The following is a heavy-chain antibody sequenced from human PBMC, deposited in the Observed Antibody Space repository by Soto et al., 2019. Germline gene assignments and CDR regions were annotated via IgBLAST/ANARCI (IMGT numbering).Heavy chain of an antibody. Sequence: QVQLQESGPGLVKPSETPSLTCTVSGGSISSDYWTWIRQPPGKALEWIGNVYDSGRTNYNPSLRSRVTISMDTSKNQFSLNLNSVTAADTSVYHCATGTGWLPTDWGQGTLVTVSS. CDR3: ATGTGWLPTD. CDR1: GGSISSDY. J-gene: IGHJ4*02. V-gene: IGHV4-59*01. D-gene: IGHD6-19*01. CDR2: VYDSGRT.